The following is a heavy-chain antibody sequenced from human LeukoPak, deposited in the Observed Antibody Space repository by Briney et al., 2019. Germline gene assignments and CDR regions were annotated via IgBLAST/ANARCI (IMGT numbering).Heavy chain of an antibody. J-gene: IGHJ6*02. CDR2: ISYDGSNK. CDR3: ATSGYGIYYGMDV. D-gene: IGHD5-12*01. CDR1: GFTFSSYG. Sequence: GGSLRLSCAASGFTFSSYGMHWVRQAPGKGLEWVAVISYDGSNKYYADSVKGRFTISGDNSKNTLYLQMNSLRAEDTAVYYCATSGYGIYYGMDVWGQGTTVTVSS. V-gene: IGHV3-30*03.